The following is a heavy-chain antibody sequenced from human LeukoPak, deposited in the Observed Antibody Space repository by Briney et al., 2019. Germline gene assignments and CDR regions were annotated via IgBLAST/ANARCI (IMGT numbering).Heavy chain of an antibody. CDR2: INPSGGST. D-gene: IGHD3-16*01. Sequence: ASVKVSCKASGYTFTSYYMHWVRQAPGQGLEWMGIINPSGGSTSYAQKFQGRVTMTRDTSISTAYMELSRLRSDDTAVYYCAGGQLGYFDYWGQGTLVTVSS. J-gene: IGHJ4*02. V-gene: IGHV1-46*01. CDR3: AGGQLGYFDY. CDR1: GYTFTSYY.